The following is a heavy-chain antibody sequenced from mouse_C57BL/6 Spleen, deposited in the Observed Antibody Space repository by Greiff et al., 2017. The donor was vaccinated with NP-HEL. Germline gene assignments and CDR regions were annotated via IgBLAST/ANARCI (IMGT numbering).Heavy chain of an antibody. J-gene: IGHJ4*01. Sequence: EVKLQESGPELVKPGASVKIPCKASGYTFTDYNMDWVKQSHGKSLEWIGDINPNNGGTIYNQKFKGKAALTVDKSSSTAYMELRSLTSEDTAVYYCARWDLLEDYYAMDDWGQGASVTVSS. D-gene: IGHD2-14*01. CDR3: ARWDLLEDYYAMDD. CDR2: INPNNGGT. V-gene: IGHV1-18*01. CDR1: GYTFTDYN.